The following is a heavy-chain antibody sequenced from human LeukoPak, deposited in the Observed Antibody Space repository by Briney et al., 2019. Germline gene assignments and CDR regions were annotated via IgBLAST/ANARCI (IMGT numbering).Heavy chain of an antibody. J-gene: IGHJ4*02. D-gene: IGHD4-17*01. CDR2: INPNTGDT. CDR1: GYTFTAYY. CDR3: TKDLVSGDYRGAY. Sequence: ASVAVSCKTSGYTFTAYYIQWVRQAPGIGLEWMGWINPNTGDTKAAQMLQGRVTMTTDTSINTADMYLSGLRYDDTAVYYCTKDLVSGDYRGAYWGQGTLVTVSS. V-gene: IGHV1-2*02.